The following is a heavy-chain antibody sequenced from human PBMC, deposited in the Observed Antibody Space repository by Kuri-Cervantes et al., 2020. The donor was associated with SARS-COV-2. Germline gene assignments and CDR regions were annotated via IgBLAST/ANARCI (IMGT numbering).Heavy chain of an antibody. CDR2: ISSSSSTI. V-gene: IGHV3-48*01. D-gene: IGHD1-7*01. CDR1: GFTFSSYS. Sequence: GGSLRLSCAASGFTFSSYSMNWVRQAPGKGLEWVSYISSSSSTIYYADSVKGRFTISRDNAKNSLYLQMNSLRAEDTAVYYCARDVTGTTSWFDPWGQGTLVTVSS. CDR3: ARDVTGTTSWFDP. J-gene: IGHJ5*02.